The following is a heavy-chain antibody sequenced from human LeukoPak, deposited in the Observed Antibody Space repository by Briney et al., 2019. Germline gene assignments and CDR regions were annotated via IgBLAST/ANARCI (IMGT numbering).Heavy chain of an antibody. CDR3: ARDLDTVVVTPRPYWYFDL. V-gene: IGHV1-46*01. J-gene: IGHJ2*01. D-gene: IGHD2-21*02. CDR1: GYTFTSYY. CDR2: IHPSGGST. Sequence: ASVKVSCEASGYTFTSYYMHWVRQAPGQGLEWMGIIHPSGGSTSYAQKSQGRVTMTRDTSTSTVYMELSSLRSEDTAVYYCARDLDTVVVTPRPYWYFDLWGRGTLVTVSS.